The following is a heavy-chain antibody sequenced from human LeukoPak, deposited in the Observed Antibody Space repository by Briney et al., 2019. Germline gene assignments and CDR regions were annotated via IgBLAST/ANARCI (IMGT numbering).Heavy chain of an antibody. Sequence: SVKVSCKASGGTFSSYAISWVRQAPGQGLEWMGRIIPIFGTANYAQKFQGRVTITTDESTSTAYMELSRLRSEDTAVYYCARVSYSSSWYYFGERYYYYYMDVWGKGTTVTVSS. CDR2: IIPIFGTA. CDR1: GGTFSSYA. J-gene: IGHJ6*03. V-gene: IGHV1-69*05. CDR3: ARVSYSSSWYYFGERYYYYYMDV. D-gene: IGHD6-13*01.